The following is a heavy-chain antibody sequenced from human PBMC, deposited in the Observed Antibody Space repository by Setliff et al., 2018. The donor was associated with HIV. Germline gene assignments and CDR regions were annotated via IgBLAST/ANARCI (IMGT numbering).Heavy chain of an antibody. Sequence: SETLSLTCTVSGASIDRFYWSWIRQPPGKGLEWIGYIYYSGSNDCNPSLKNRVTISIDTSKNQVSLKLSSVTAADTAMYYCAREMATRFDAFDIWGQGTKVTVSS. V-gene: IGHV4-59*01. J-gene: IGHJ3*02. CDR2: IYYSGSN. CDR1: GASIDRFY. D-gene: IGHD5-12*01. CDR3: AREMATRFDAFDI.